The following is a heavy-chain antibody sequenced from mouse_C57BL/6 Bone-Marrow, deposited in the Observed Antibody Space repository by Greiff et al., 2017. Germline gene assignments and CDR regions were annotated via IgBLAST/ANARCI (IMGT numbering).Heavy chain of an antibody. CDR3: ARFEYYGSSYEFAY. CDR1: GYTFTIYW. Sequence: QVQLQQPGAELVKPVASVTLPCKASGYTFTIYWMQWLKQRPGQGLEWIGEIDPSDSSTNYNPTFKGKATLTVDTSSSTTYMQLSSLTSEDSAVYNSARFEYYGSSYEFAYWGQGSLVTVSA. V-gene: IGHV1-50*01. CDR2: IDPSDSST. D-gene: IGHD1-1*01. J-gene: IGHJ3*01.